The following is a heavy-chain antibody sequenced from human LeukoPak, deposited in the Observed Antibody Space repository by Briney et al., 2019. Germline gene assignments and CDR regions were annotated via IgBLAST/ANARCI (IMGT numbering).Heavy chain of an antibody. CDR3: ASVGKLGYYFDF. Sequence: SETLSLTCNDSGGSISSSSYYWGWIRQSPGKSLEWIGDIYYSGRTYNKNPSLESRVTISIDTSKSQFSLKLSSVSAADTAIYYCASVGKLGYYFDFWGQGTLVTVSS. J-gene: IGHJ4*02. V-gene: IGHV4-39*01. CDR1: GGSISSSSYY. CDR2: IYYSGRT. D-gene: IGHD7-27*01.